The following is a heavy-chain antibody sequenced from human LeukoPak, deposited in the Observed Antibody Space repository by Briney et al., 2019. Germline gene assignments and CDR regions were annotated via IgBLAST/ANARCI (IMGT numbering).Heavy chain of an antibody. D-gene: IGHD4-17*01. CDR3: ASGTVTNEKFYYYYYMDV. V-gene: IGHV1-69*13. J-gene: IGHJ6*03. Sequence: SVKVSCKASGGTFSSYAISWVRQAPGQGLEWMGGIIPIFGTANYAQKFQGRVTITADESTSTAYMELSSLRSDDTAVYYCASGTVTNEKFYYYYYMDVWGKGTTVTVSS. CDR1: GGTFSSYA. CDR2: IIPIFGTA.